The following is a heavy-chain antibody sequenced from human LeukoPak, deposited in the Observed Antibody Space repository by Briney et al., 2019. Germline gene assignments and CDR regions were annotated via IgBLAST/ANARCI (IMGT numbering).Heavy chain of an antibody. Sequence: GLSLRLSCADCGLTFRSYALRWVRQAAGRGREGASGISVSGGSTYYAASVKGRFTISRDNSKNTLYLQMNSLSAEDTAVYYCAGGLEMVYARTDAFDIWGQGTMVTVSS. CDR1: GLTFRSYA. V-gene: IGHV3-23*01. D-gene: IGHD2-8*01. CDR2: ISVSGGST. J-gene: IGHJ3*02. CDR3: AGGLEMVYARTDAFDI.